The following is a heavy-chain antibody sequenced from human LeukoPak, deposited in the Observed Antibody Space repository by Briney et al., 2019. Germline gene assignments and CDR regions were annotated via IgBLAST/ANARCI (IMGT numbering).Heavy chain of an antibody. V-gene: IGHV3-30-3*01. CDR3: ARSGYDYDYLGY. Sequence: GRSLRLSCAASGFTFSSYAMHWVRQAPGKGLEWVAVISYDGSNKYYADSVKGRFTISRDNSKNTLYLQMNSLRAEDTAVYYCARSGYDYDYLGYWGQGTLVTVSS. CDR1: GFTFSSYA. D-gene: IGHD5-12*01. CDR2: ISYDGSNK. J-gene: IGHJ4*02.